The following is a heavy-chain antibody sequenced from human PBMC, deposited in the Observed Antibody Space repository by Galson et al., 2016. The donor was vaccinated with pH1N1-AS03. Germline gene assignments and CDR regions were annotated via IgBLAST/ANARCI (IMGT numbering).Heavy chain of an antibody. CDR2: ISVTGGST. CDR3: AKDRSSWPPGWGSVDS. V-gene: IGHV3-23*01. CDR1: GFTFSSYG. Sequence: SLRLSCATSGFTFSSYGMTWVRQAPGKGLEWVSSISVTGGSTYYADSVKGRVTISRDHSKNTLYLQMSSLRAEDTAVYYCAKDRSSWPPGWGSVDSWGQGTLVTVSS. J-gene: IGHJ4*02. D-gene: IGHD6-13*01.